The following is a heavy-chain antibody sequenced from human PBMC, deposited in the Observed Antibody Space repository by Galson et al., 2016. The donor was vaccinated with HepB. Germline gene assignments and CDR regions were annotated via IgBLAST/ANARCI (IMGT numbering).Heavy chain of an antibody. J-gene: IGHJ1*01. CDR1: GFTFNIYA. CDR2: ISSGGTT. CDR3: AKDRDSNWYEKYFQH. Sequence: SLRLSCAASGFTFNIYAMSWVRLAPGKGLEWISAISSGGTTYYADSVKGRFTISSDNSKNTLSLQMNSLRAEDTAVYYCAKDRDSNWYEKYFQHWGQGTLVTVSS. D-gene: IGHD6-13*01. V-gene: IGHV3-23*01.